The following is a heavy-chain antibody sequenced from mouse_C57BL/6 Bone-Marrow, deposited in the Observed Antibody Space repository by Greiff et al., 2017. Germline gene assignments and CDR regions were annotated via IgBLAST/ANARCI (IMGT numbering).Heavy chain of an antibody. V-gene: IGHV5-6*01. CDR1: GFIFSSYG. CDR3: ARGSWFAY. CDR2: ISSGGSYT. Sequence: EVMLVESGGDLVKPGGSLKLSCAASGFIFSSYGMSWVRQTPDKRLEWVATISSGGSYTYYPDSVKGRVTISRDNAKNTLYLQMSSLKSEDTAMYYCARGSWFAYWGQGTLVTVSA. J-gene: IGHJ3*01.